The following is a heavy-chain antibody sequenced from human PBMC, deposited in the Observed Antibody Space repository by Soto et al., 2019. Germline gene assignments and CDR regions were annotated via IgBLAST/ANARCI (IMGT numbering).Heavy chain of an antibody. CDR1: GFTFSSYA. V-gene: IGHV3-23*01. J-gene: IGHJ4*02. CDR2: ISGSGGST. Sequence: GGSLRLSCAASGFTFSSYAMIRVLQAPGKGLEWVSAISGSGGSTYYADSVRGRFTISRDNSKNTLYLQMNSLRAEDTAVYYCAKAYYDILTGLINWGQGTLVTVSS. D-gene: IGHD3-9*01. CDR3: AKAYYDILTGLIN.